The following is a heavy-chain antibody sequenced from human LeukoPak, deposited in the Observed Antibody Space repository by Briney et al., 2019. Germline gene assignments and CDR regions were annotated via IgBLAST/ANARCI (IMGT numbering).Heavy chain of an antibody. D-gene: IGHD6-19*01. CDR1: GFTFSSYG. CDR3: ARDWQWLVKSGNIDY. Sequence: GGSLRLSCVASGFTFSSYGMHWVRQALGKGLEWVAFIRYDGSNKYYADYVKGRFTISRDNSKNTLYLQMNSLRAEDTAVYYCARDWQWLVKSGNIDYWGQGTLVTVSS. J-gene: IGHJ4*02. V-gene: IGHV3-30*02. CDR2: IRYDGSNK.